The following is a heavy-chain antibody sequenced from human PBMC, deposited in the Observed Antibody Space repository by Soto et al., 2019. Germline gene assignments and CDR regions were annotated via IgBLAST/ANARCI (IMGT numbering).Heavy chain of an antibody. CDR2: IYTSGST. CDR3: AMGYSYGAFHI. J-gene: IGHJ3*02. D-gene: IGHD5-18*01. CDR1: GGTISRYY. Sequence: PENLSLTCTGSGGTISRYYWSWFRQPAGKGLEWIGRIYTSGSTNYNPSLKSRVTISVDTSKNQFSLKLSSVTAADTAVYYCAMGYSYGAFHIWGQAPMVS. V-gene: IGHV4-4*07.